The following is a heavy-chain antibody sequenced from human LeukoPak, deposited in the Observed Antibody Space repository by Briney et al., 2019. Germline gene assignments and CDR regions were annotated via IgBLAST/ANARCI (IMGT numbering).Heavy chain of an antibody. CDR1: GSSINNNF. CDR3: ARHRDYYDT. Sequence: SETLSLTCTVSGSSINNNFWTWIQQPPGKGLEWIGYIYSSGSANYNPSLESRVIISGDTSKNQISLKLTSVTAADTAVYFCARHRDYYDTWGHGTLVTVSS. CDR2: IYSSGSA. J-gene: IGHJ4*01. V-gene: IGHV4-59*08. D-gene: IGHD3-22*01.